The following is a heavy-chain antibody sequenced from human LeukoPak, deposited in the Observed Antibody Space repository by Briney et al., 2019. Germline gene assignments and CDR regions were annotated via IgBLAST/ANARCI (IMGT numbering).Heavy chain of an antibody. Sequence: GGSLRLSCAASGFTFSSYSMNWVRQAPGKGLEWVSSISSSSSYIYYADSVKGRFTISRDNAKNSLYLQMNSLRAEDTAVYYCARVPGGWYGKENSCYYYYYGMDVWGKGTTVTVSS. D-gene: IGHD6-19*01. CDR1: GFTFSSYS. J-gene: IGHJ6*04. V-gene: IGHV3-21*01. CDR2: ISSSSSYI. CDR3: ARVPGGWYGKENSCYYYYYGMDV.